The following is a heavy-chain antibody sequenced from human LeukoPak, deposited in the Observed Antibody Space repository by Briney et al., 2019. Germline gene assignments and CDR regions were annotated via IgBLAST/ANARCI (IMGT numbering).Heavy chain of an antibody. CDR1: GVTFCNYA. J-gene: IGHJ4*02. V-gene: IGHV3-23*01. D-gene: IGHD3-3*01. Sequence: GGSLRLSCAASGVTFCNYAMSWVCQAPGEGLEWVSAISGPVGNTYHADSVKGRFTISRDISKNTLYLQMNSLRAEDTAVYYCAKVPSTYDFWSGFSDCYFDYWGQGTLVTVSS. CDR3: AKVPSTYDFWSGFSDCYFDY. CDR2: ISGPVGNT.